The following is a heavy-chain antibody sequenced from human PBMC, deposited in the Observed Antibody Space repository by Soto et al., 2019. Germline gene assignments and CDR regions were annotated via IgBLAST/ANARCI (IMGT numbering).Heavy chain of an antibody. CDR2: INPSGGST. D-gene: IGHD5-12*01. CDR1: GYIFISYY. CDR3: ARDREMATNYYYYGMDV. J-gene: IGHJ6*02. Sequence: GASVKVSCKASGYIFISYYMHWVRLAPGQGLEWMGIINPSGGSTSYAQKFQGRVTMTRDTSTSTVYMELSSLRSEDTAVYYCARDREMATNYYYYGMDVWGQGTTVTVSS. V-gene: IGHV1-46*01.